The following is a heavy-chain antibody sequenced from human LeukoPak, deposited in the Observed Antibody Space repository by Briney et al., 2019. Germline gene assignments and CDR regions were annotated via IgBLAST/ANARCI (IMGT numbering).Heavy chain of an antibody. Sequence: GGSLRLSCAASGFTFSSYAMSWVRQAPGKGLEWVSGISGNGGSTYYADSVKGRFTISRDNSKNTLYLQMNSLRAEDTAVYYCARPSTSGIAAAGLKYWGQGTLVTVSS. CDR1: GFTFSSYA. J-gene: IGHJ4*02. CDR3: ARPSTSGIAAAGLKY. D-gene: IGHD6-13*01. CDR2: ISGNGGST. V-gene: IGHV3-23*01.